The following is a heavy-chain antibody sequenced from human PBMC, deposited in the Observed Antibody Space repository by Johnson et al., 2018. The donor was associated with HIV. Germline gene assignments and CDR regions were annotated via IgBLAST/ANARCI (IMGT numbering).Heavy chain of an antibody. CDR2: ISNGGSNK. CDR3: ARDKSTMIVVVPNDAFDI. J-gene: IGHJ3*02. V-gene: IGHV3-30-3*01. Sequence: QVQLVESEGVVVQPGGSLRLSCAASGFTFSSYGMHWVRQAPGKGLEGVAVISNGGSNKDYADAVKGRFSISRDNSKNTLYLQMDSLRPEETAVYYCARDKSTMIVVVPNDAFDIWGQGTMVTVSS. CDR1: GFTFSSYG. D-gene: IGHD3-22*01.